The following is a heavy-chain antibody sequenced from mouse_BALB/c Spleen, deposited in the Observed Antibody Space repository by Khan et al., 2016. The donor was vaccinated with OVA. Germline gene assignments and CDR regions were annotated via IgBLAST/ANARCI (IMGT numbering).Heavy chain of an antibody. J-gene: IGHJ3*01. CDR3: TRSGYGTFAY. CDR1: GYTFTSYY. Sequence: QVQLKQSGAELVKPGASVRLSCKASGYTFTSYYLYWVKQRPGHGLEWIGDINPSTGGTNFNEKFKSKATLTVDKSSSTAYMQLSSLPSEDSAVYYCTRSGYGTFAYWGQGTLVTVS. D-gene: IGHD2-1*01. CDR2: INPSTGGT. V-gene: IGHV1S81*02.